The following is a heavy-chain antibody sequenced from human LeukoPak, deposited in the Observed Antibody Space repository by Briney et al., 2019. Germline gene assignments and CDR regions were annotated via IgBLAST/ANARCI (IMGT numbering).Heavy chain of an antibody. Sequence: GGSLRLSCAASGFTFSTYSMNWVRQAPGKGLEWVAYIRRSGSPIYYAESVKGRFTISRDNAKNSLYLQMNSLRDEDTAVYYCVRDPDALDYWGQGTPVTVSS. CDR2: IRRSGSPI. CDR1: GFTFSTYS. CDR3: VRDPDALDY. V-gene: IGHV3-48*02. J-gene: IGHJ4*02.